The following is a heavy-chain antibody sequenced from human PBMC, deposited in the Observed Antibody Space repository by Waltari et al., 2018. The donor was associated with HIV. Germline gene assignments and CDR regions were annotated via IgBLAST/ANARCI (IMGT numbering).Heavy chain of an antibody. CDR1: GFSFSDSG. J-gene: IGHJ4*02. Sequence: QVPVVESGGGWVQPGTSLRLSCEAFGFSFSDSGMHWVRQAPGKGLEWVAVIWFDGGKKVFADSVKGRFTISRDNSKNTVELHMNSVTAEDTAVYYCARASPEGGYLDYWGQGTLVTVSS. D-gene: IGHD2-15*01. CDR2: IWFDGGKK. CDR3: ARASPEGGYLDY. V-gene: IGHV3-33*01.